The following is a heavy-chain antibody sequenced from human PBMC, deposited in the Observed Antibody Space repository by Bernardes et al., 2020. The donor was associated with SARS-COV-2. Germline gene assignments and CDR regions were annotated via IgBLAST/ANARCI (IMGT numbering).Heavy chain of an antibody. Sequence: GGSLRLSCVASGFTLSSYGVYWVRQAPGKGMEWVSSIGRDSRDISYLDSVKGRFTISRDDAQNSPYLQMNRLTAEDTAIYYCARRLIVEDRAGLDHWGRGTLVTVSS. CDR2: IGRDSRDI. D-gene: IGHD2-15*01. J-gene: IGHJ4*02. V-gene: IGHV3-21*06. CDR1: GFTLSSYG. CDR3: ARRLIVEDRAGLDH.